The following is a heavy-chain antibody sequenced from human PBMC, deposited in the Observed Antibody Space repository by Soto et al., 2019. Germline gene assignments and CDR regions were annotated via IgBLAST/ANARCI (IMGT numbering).Heavy chain of an antibody. CDR2: INPNGGAT. Sequence: VQLAQSGAEVKKPGASVKVSCKTSGDSFNDYYIHWVRQAPGQGLEWMGWINPNGGATKYAQKFQGRVTVTRDTSIRTVYMELSSLRSDDTAVYYCARESVGATATLDYYYFYMDVWGKGTTVIVSS. CDR1: GDSFNDYY. J-gene: IGHJ6*03. V-gene: IGHV1-2*02. D-gene: IGHD3-16*01. CDR3: ARESVGATATLDYYYFYMDV.